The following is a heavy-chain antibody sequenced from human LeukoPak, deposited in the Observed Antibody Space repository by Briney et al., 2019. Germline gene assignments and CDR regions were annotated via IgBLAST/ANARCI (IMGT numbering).Heavy chain of an antibody. Sequence: AGGSLRLSCAASGFTFSDYYMSWIRQAPGKGLEWVSYISSSGSTIYYADSVKGRFTISRDNAKNSLYLQMNSLRAEDTAVYYCARDPYYYDSSGYYYLDYWGQGTLVTVSS. J-gene: IGHJ4*02. V-gene: IGHV3-11*01. CDR1: GFTFSDYY. CDR3: ARDPYYYDSSGYYYLDY. D-gene: IGHD3-22*01. CDR2: ISSSGSTI.